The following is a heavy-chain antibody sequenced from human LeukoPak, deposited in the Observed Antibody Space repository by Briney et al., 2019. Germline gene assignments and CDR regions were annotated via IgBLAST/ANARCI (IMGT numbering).Heavy chain of an antibody. J-gene: IGHJ4*02. D-gene: IGHD5-18*01. CDR1: GFTFSSYS. CDR3: ARDSYGTAFDY. V-gene: IGHV3-21*01. Sequence: GGSLRLSCAASGFTFSSYSMNWVRQAPGKGLEWVSSIFDTGTYTHYADSVKGRFTISRDNAKNSLYLQMNSLRAEDTAVYYCARDSYGTAFDYWGQGTLVTVSS. CDR2: IFDTGTYT.